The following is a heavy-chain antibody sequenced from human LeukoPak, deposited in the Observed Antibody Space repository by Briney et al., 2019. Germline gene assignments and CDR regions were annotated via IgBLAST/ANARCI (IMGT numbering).Heavy chain of an antibody. D-gene: IGHD3-22*01. J-gene: IGHJ4*02. V-gene: IGHV1-18*01. CDR2: ISAYNGNT. CDR3: ARDRQLGSSGYYAAY. Sequence: GASVKVSCKASGYTFSSYGISWVRQAPGQGLEWMGLISAYNGNTNYAQKVQGRVTLTTETSTSTAYMELRSLRSDDTAVYYCARDRQLGSSGYYAAYWGQGTLVTVSS. CDR1: GYTFSSYG.